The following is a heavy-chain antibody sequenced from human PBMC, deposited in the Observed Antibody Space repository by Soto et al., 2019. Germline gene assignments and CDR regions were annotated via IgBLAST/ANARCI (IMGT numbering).Heavy chain of an antibody. CDR2: IKQDGSEK. CDR3: ARELAGHGYSSSWSPFFDY. Sequence: GGSLRLSCAASGFTFSSYWMSWVRRAPGKGLEWVANIKQDGSEKYYVDSVKGRFTISRDNAKNSLYLQMNSLRAEDTAVYYCARELAGHGYSSSWSPFFDYWGQGTLVTVSS. D-gene: IGHD6-13*01. V-gene: IGHV3-7*01. CDR1: GFTFSSYW. J-gene: IGHJ4*02.